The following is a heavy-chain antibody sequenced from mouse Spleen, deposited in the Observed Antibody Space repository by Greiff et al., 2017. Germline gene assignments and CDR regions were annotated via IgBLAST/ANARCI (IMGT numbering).Heavy chain of an antibody. D-gene: IGHD2-1*01. J-gene: IGHJ2*01. V-gene: IGHV3-6*01. CDR1: GYSITSGYY. CDR3: ARDYGNYEDY. Sequence: ESGPGLVKPSQSLSLTCSVTGYSITSGYYWNWIRQFPGNKLEWMGYISYDGSNNYNPSLKNRISITRDTSKNQFFLKLNSVTTEDTATYYCARDYGNYEDYWGQGTTLTVSS. CDR2: ISYDGSN.